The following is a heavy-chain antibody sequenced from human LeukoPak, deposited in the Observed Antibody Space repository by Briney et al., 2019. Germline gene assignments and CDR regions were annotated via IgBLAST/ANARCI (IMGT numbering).Heavy chain of an antibody. CDR1: GFTFSSYG. J-gene: IGHJ3*02. D-gene: IGHD3-22*01. CDR2: IRYDGSNK. Sequence: GGSLRLSCAASGFTFSSYGMHWVRQAPGKGLEWVAFIRYDGSNKYYADSVKGRFTISRDNSKNTLYLQMNSLRAEDTAVYYCARDPPYDSSGYYDAFDIWGQGTMVTVSS. CDR3: ARDPPYDSSGYYDAFDI. V-gene: IGHV3-30*02.